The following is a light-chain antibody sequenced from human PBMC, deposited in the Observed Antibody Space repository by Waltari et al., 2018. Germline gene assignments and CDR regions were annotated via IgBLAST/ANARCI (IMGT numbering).Light chain of an antibody. CDR3: QHYVRLPAT. J-gene: IGKJ1*01. CDR1: QSVSRT. V-gene: IGKV3-20*01. Sequence: EIVLTQSPGTLSLSPGERATLSCRASQSVSRTLAWYQQKPGQAPRLLIYGAPTRATGIPERFSGGGSGTDFSLTINRLEPEDFAVYYCQHYVRLPATFGQGTKVEIK. CDR2: GAP.